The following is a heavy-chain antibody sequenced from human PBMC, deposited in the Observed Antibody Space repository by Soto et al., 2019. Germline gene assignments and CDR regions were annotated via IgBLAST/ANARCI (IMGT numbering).Heavy chain of an antibody. D-gene: IGHD1-26*01. J-gene: IGHJ4*02. CDR1: GDSISTYY. Sequence: QVQLQESGPGLVKPSETLSLTCTVSGDSISTYYWSWIRQPPGKGLEWIAYIYYSGSTNYNPSLPSRLTISLHTSKLQFSLKLNSVTTADTAVYYCARATTGIYDFDYWGQGILVTVSS. V-gene: IGHV4-59*01. CDR2: IYYSGST. CDR3: ARATTGIYDFDY.